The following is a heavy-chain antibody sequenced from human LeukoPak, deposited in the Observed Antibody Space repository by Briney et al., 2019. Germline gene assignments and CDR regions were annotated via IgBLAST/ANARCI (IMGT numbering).Heavy chain of an antibody. V-gene: IGHV4-59*01. CDR3: ARDLPRSGRDAFDI. J-gene: IGHJ3*02. Sequence: SETLSLTCTVSGDSISNYYWSWIRQSPGKGLEWIGYIYYSGSTNYNPSLKSRVTISVDTSKNQFSLKLSSVTAADTAVYYCARDLPRSGRDAFDIWGQGTMVTVSS. CDR2: IYYSGST. D-gene: IGHD3-10*01. CDR1: GDSISNYY.